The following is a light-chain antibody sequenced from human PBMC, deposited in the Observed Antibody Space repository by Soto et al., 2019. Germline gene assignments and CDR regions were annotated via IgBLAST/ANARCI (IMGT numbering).Light chain of an antibody. CDR2: TAS. V-gene: IGKV1-9*01. CDR3: QQLYTYPLT. Sequence: DIQLTQSPSFLSASVGDRVTVTCRASQGINSYLAWYQQKPGQAPNLLIYTASTLQSGVPSGFSGSGSGTEFTLTITSLQPEDFASYYCQQLYTYPLTFGGGTKVEIK. J-gene: IGKJ4*01. CDR1: QGINSY.